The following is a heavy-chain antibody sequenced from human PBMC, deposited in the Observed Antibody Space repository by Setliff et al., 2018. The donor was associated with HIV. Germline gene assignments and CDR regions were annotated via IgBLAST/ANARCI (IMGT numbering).Heavy chain of an antibody. CDR3: AREREIVGAGNYMDV. V-gene: IGHV1-18*01. D-gene: IGHD1-26*01. CDR1: GYTFTSYD. J-gene: IGHJ6*03. CDR2: ISAYNGNT. Sequence: ASVKVSCKASGYTFTSYDISWVRQAPGQGLEWMGWISAYNGNTNYAQKLQGRVTMTTDTSTSTAYMELRSLRSEGTAVYYCAREREIVGAGNYMDVWGKGTTVTVSS.